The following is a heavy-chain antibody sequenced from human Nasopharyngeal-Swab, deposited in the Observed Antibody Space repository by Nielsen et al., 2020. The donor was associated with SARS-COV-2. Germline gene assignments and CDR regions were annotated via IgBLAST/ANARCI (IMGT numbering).Heavy chain of an antibody. J-gene: IGHJ4*02. CDR1: GYTFSRYG. V-gene: IGHV1-18*01. CDR3: ARDTIVVVADC. D-gene: IGHD3-22*01. Sequence: ASVKVSCKASGYTFSRYGISWVRQAPGQGLEWMGWISVDNGKTDYAQKLQGRVTMTTDTSTSTAYMELRSLRSDDTAVYYCARDTIVVVADCWGQGTLVTVSS. CDR2: ISVDNGKT.